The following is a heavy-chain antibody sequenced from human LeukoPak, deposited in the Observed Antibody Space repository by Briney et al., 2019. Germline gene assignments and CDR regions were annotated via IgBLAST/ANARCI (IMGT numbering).Heavy chain of an antibody. V-gene: IGHV3-23*01. CDR2: ISGSGGST. Sequence: GGSLRLSCAASGFTFSSYAMSWVRQAPGKGLEWVSAISGSGGSTYYADSVKGRFTISRDNAKNSLYLQMNSLRAEDTAVYYCARDRYSGSYPLDYWGQGTLVTVSS. CDR3: ARDRYSGSYPLDY. D-gene: IGHD1-26*01. CDR1: GFTFSSYA. J-gene: IGHJ4*02.